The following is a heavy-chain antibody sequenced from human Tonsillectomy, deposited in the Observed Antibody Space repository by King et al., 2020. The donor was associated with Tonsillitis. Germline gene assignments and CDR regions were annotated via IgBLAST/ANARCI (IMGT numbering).Heavy chain of an antibody. J-gene: IGHJ4*02. CDR1: RYTFTSDW. Sequence: VQLVESGAEVKKPGESLRISCKGSRYTFTSDWIIWVRQMPGKGLEWMGMIDPTDSCTNSSPSFQGLISISVDKSLTTAYLQWRSLKASDTSTYYCARYIRYGNNHVDYGGQGTLVAVSP. D-gene: IGHD1-14*01. CDR2: IDPTDSCT. CDR3: ARYIRYGNNHVDY. V-gene: IGHV5-10-1*03.